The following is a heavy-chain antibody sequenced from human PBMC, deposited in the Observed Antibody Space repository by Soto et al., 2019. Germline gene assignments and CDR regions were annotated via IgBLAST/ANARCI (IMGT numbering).Heavy chain of an antibody. V-gene: IGHV3-23*01. J-gene: IGHJ4*02. CDR3: AKAVFDSSGTPFDY. Sequence: VGSLRLSCAASGFTFSSYAMSWVRQAPGKGLEWVSAISGSGGSTYYADSVKGRFTISRDNSKNTLYLQMNSLRAEDTAVYYCAKAVFDSSGTPFDYWGQGTLVTVSS. D-gene: IGHD3-22*01. CDR1: GFTFSSYA. CDR2: ISGSGGST.